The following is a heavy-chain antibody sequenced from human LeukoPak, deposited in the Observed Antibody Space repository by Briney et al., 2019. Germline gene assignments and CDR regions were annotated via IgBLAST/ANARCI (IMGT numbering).Heavy chain of an antibody. V-gene: IGHV1-46*01. D-gene: IGHD2-8*01. Sequence: ASVTVSCMASGYNFISYYMHWVRQAPGQGLEWMGIINPSGGSTSYAQKSQDRVTMTRDTSTSTVYMELSSLKSEDTAVYYCAREDVVLVDAVRYYYYGMDVWGQGTTVTVSS. CDR2: INPSGGST. J-gene: IGHJ6*02. CDR1: GYNFISYY. CDR3: AREDVVLVDAVRYYYYGMDV.